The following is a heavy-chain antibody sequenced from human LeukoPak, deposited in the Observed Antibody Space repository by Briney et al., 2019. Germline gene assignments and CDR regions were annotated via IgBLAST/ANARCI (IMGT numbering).Heavy chain of an antibody. CDR1: GYTFTSYG. CDR2: INAYNGNT. V-gene: IGHV1-18*01. D-gene: IGHD1-20*01. Sequence: GASVTVSRTASGYTFTSYGISWVRPAPGQGLEWMGWINAYNGNTNYAQKLQGRITMTTDTSTSTDYMELRSLRSDDTAVYYCVICGCNWNDELCFPWFDPWVQGTLVTVSS. J-gene: IGHJ5*02. CDR3: VICGCNWNDELCFPWFDP.